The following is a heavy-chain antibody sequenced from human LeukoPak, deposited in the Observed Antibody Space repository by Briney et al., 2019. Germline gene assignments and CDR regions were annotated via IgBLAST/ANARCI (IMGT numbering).Heavy chain of an antibody. CDR2: ISSSSSYI. V-gene: IGHV3-21*01. D-gene: IGHD3-3*01. J-gene: IGHJ4*02. Sequence: PGGSPRLSCAASGFTFSSYSMNWVRQAPGKGLEWVSSISSSSSYIHYADSVKGRFTISRDNAKNSLYLQMNSLRAEDTAVYYCARDPQYYDFWSGPGYWGQGTLVTVSS. CDR1: GFTFSSYS. CDR3: ARDPQYYDFWSGPGY.